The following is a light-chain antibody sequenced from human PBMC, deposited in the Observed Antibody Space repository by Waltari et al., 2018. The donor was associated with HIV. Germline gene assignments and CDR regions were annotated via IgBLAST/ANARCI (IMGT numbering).Light chain of an antibody. CDR3: CTYVGYGSMFV. Sequence: QSALTQPASVSGSPGQSITISCDDIDNNVVSWYQQHPGQVPKAILFEVGSRPPGISSRFSGFRSGHNAYLKISGLQAEDEADYYCCTYVGYGSMFVFGTGTTVTVL. CDR2: EVG. V-gene: IGLV2-23*02. CDR1: DNNVV. J-gene: IGLJ1*01.